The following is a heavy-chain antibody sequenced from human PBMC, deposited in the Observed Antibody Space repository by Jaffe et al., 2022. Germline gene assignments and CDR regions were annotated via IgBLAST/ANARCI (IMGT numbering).Heavy chain of an antibody. V-gene: IGHV1-8*01. CDR3: ARGIGLSRFLEWLSYGIYFDY. J-gene: IGHJ4*02. D-gene: IGHD3-3*01. CDR1: GYTFTSYD. CDR2: MNPNSGNT. Sequence: QVQLVQSGAEVKKPGASVKVSCKASGYTFTSYDINWVRQATGQGLEWMGWMNPNSGNTGYAQKFQGRVTMTRNTSISTAYMELSSLRSEDTAVYYCARGIGLSRFLEWLSYGIYFDYWGQGTLVTVSS.